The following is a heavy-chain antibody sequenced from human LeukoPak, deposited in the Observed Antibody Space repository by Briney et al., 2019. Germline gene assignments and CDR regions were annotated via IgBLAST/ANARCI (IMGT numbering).Heavy chain of an antibody. CDR2: IRYDGSNK. D-gene: IGHD5-18*01. Sequence: GGSLRLSCAASGFTFSSYGMHWVRQAPGKGLEWVAFIRYDGSNKYYADSVKGRFTISRDNSKNTLYLQMNSLRAEDTAVYYCAKAPTIYSYGSSWSQGTLVTVSS. CDR3: AKAPTIYSYGSS. V-gene: IGHV3-30*02. CDR1: GFTFSSYG. J-gene: IGHJ4*02.